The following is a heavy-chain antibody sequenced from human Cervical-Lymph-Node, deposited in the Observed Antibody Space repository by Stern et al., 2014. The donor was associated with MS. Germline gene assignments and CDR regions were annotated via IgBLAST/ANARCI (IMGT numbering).Heavy chain of an antibody. Sequence: VQLVESGGGLVKPGRSLRLSCAASGFTFSDYYMSWIRQAPGKGLEWVSYISGSGTTTYYADSVKGRFTISKDNARNSLYLQMNSVRADDTAVYYCARALIAAGGALHYWGQGTLVTVSS. V-gene: IGHV3-11*01. CDR3: ARALIAAGGALHY. CDR2: ISGSGTTT. D-gene: IGHD6-13*01. J-gene: IGHJ4*02. CDR1: GFTFSDYY.